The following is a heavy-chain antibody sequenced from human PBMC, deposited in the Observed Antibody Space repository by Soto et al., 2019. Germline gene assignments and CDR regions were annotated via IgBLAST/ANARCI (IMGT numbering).Heavy chain of an antibody. J-gene: IGHJ4*02. CDR1: GGTFSSYA. Sequence: QVKLVQSGAEVKKPGSSVKVSCKASGGTFSSYAISWMRQAPGQGLEWMGGIIPIFGTANYAQKFQGRVTITADESTSTAYMELSSRRSEDTAVYYGAREGNVYYYDSTLPGFDYWCQGTLVTVSS. D-gene: IGHD3-22*01. V-gene: IGHV1-69*01. CDR2: IIPIFGTA. CDR3: AREGNVYYYDSTLPGFDY.